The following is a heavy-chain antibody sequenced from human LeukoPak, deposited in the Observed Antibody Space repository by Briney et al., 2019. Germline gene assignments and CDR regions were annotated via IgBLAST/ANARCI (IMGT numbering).Heavy chain of an antibody. CDR3: ARDPRGGTSRDNWFDP. V-gene: IGHV4-59*01. CDR1: GGSISSYY. Sequence: SETLSLTCTVSGGSISSYYWSWIRQPPGKGLEWIGYIYYSGSTNYNPSLKSRVTISVDTSKNQFSLKLNSVTAADTAVCYCARDPRGGTSRDNWFDPWGQGTLVTVSS. D-gene: IGHD1-1*01. J-gene: IGHJ5*02. CDR2: IYYSGST.